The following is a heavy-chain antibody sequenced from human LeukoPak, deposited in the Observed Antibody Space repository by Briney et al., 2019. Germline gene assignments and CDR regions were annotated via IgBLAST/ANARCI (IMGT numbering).Heavy chain of an antibody. D-gene: IGHD3-16*01. CDR3: AKLGGHPLHNYYVGV. J-gene: IGHJ6*03. V-gene: IGHV3-23*01. CDR2: ISGSGGST. Sequence: GGSLRLSCAASGFTFSSYAMSWVRQAPGKGLEWVSAISGSGGSTYYADSVKGRFTISRDNSKNTLYLQMNSLRAEDTAVYYCAKLGGHPLHNYYVGVWGKGTTVTVSS. CDR1: GFTFSSYA.